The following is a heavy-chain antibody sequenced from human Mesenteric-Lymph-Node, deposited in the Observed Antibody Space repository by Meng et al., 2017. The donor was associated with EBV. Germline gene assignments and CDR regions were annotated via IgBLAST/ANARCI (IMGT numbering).Heavy chain of an antibody. J-gene: IGHJ4*02. V-gene: IGHV3-74*01. CDR3: TSDLGGATDF. CDR1: GFTFSSYW. CDR2: INTYGSRT. D-gene: IGHD1-26*01. Sequence: EVQLVESGGGLVQPGGSLRLSCAASGFTFSSYWMYWVRQAPGKGLVWVSHINTYGSRTDYADSVKGRFTISRDNAKNTLSLQMNSLRAEDTAGYYCTSDLGGATDFWGQGTLVTVSS.